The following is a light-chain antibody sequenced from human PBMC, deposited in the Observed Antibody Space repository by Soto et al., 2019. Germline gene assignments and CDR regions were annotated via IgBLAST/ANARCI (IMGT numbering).Light chain of an antibody. CDR2: GAS. CDR1: QSVSSSY. Sequence: EIVLTQSPGTLSLSPGERATLSCRASQSVSSSYLAWYQQKPGQAPRLLIYGASSRATGIPDRFSGSGSGTDFTLTISSLEPEDFAVYYCQQDGSSQSFGQGTKVEIK. V-gene: IGKV3-20*01. CDR3: QQDGSSQS. J-gene: IGKJ1*01.